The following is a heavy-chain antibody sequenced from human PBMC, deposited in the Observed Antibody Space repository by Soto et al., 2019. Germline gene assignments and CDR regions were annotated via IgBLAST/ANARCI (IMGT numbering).Heavy chain of an antibody. Sequence: PVGSLRLSCAASGFTFSSYAMSWVRQAPGKGLEWVSAISGSGGSTYYADSVKGRFTISRDNSKNTLYLQMNSLRAEDTAVYYCAKLWWSIWDYFDYWGQGTLVTVSS. CDR1: GFTFSSYA. D-gene: IGHD2-21*01. CDR2: ISGSGGST. V-gene: IGHV3-23*01. CDR3: AKLWWSIWDYFDY. J-gene: IGHJ4*02.